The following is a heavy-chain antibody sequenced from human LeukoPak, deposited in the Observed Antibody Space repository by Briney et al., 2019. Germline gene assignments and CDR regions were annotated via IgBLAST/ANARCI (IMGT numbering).Heavy chain of an antibody. D-gene: IGHD5-18*01. V-gene: IGHV4-38-2*01. CDR3: ARWGSYGFDY. Sequence: SETLSLTCAVSGYSISSGYYWGWIRPPPGKGLEWIGSIYYSGSTYYNPSLKSRVTISVDTSQNHFSLKLSSVTAADTAVYYCARWGSYGFDYWGQGTLVTVSS. CDR1: GYSISSGYY. CDR2: IYYSGST. J-gene: IGHJ4*02.